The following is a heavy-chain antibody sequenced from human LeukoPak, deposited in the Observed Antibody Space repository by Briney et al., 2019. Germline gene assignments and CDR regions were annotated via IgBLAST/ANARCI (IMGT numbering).Heavy chain of an antibody. CDR1: GGSISSYY. Sequence: PSETLSLTCTVSGGSISSYYWSWIRQPPGKGLEWIAYIYYSGSTNYNPSLKSRVTISVDTSKNQFSLKLSSVTAADTAVYYCARDLPYYDSSGYNYWYFDLWGRGTLVTVSS. V-gene: IGHV4-59*01. CDR2: IYYSGST. CDR3: ARDLPYYDSSGYNYWYFDL. D-gene: IGHD3-22*01. J-gene: IGHJ2*01.